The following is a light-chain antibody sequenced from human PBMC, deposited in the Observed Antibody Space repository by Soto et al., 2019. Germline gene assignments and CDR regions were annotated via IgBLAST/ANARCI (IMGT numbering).Light chain of an antibody. CDR2: GAS. Sequence: EIVLTQSPGPLSLSPGARATLSCRASQSVSSSYLAWYQQKPGQAPRLLIYGASSRATGIPDRFSGSGSGTDFTLTISRLEPEDFAVYYCQQYGSSQGYTFGQGTKLEIK. CDR3: QQYGSSQGYT. J-gene: IGKJ2*01. CDR1: QSVSSSY. V-gene: IGKV3-20*01.